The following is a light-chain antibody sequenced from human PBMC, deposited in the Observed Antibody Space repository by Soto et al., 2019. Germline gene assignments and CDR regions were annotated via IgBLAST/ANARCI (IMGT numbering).Light chain of an antibody. V-gene: IGLV1-47*01. CDR2: RND. CDR1: SSNIGNNY. J-gene: IGLJ2*01. CDR3: AVWDDSLNGSVA. Sequence: QSVLIQPPSASATPGQRVTVSCSGSSSNIGNNYVYWYQKFPGTAPKVLIYRNDQRPSGVPDRFSGSKSGTSASLAISGLRSEDEADYYCAVWDDSLNGSVAFGGGTKLTVL.